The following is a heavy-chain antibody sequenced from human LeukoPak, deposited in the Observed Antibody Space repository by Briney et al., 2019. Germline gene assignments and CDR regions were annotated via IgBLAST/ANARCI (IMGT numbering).Heavy chain of an antibody. CDR1: GFTFSSYA. CDR2: ISGSGGST. D-gene: IGHD5-18*01. CDR3: AKDPGYSYGPHYYFDY. J-gene: IGHJ4*02. V-gene: IGHV3-23*01. Sequence: GSLSLSCAASGFTFSSYAMSWVRQAPGKGLERVSAISGSGGSTYYADSVKGRFTISRDNSKNTLYLQMNSLRAEDTAVYYCAKDPGYSYGPHYYFDYWGQGTLVTVSS.